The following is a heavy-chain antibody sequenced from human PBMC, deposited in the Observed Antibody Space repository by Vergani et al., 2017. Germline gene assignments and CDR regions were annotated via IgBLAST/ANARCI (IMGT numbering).Heavy chain of an antibody. CDR2: MNPNSGNT. Sequence: VQLVQSGAEVKKPGASVKVSCKASGYTFTSYDINWVRQATGQGLEWMGGMNPNSGNTGYAQKFQGRVTMTRNTSISTAYMELSSLRSEDTAVYYCARAVYDSSGYLWLDWFDPWGQGTLVTVSS. CDR3: ARAVYDSSGYLWLDWFDP. CDR1: GYTFTSYD. J-gene: IGHJ5*02. V-gene: IGHV1-8*02. D-gene: IGHD3-22*01.